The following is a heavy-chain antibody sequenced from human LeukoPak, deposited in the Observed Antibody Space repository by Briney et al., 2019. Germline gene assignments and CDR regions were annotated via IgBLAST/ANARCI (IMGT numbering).Heavy chain of an antibody. V-gene: IGHV5-51*01. CDR2: IYPGDSDT. J-gene: IGHJ4*02. CDR3: ARHRPRVTGTTFDY. CDR1: GSTFTSYW. Sequence: GASLQISCQGSGSTFTSYWIGWVRQLPGKGLEWMGIIYPGDSDTRYSPSSQGQVTISADQSISTPYLHSIRPQASDTAMYYCARHRPRVTGTTFDYGGQGTLVTVS. D-gene: IGHD1-7*01.